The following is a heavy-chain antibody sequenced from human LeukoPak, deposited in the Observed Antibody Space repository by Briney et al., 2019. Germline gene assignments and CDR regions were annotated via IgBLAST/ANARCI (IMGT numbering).Heavy chain of an antibody. CDR1: GSSISSGYY. V-gene: IGHV4-34*01. J-gene: IGHJ6*03. D-gene: IGHD2/OR15-2a*01. CDR3: ARLPQVLLGYYYYYMDV. CDR2: INHSGST. Sequence: SESLSLTCTVSGSSISSGYYWSWIRQPPGKGLEWIGEINHSGSTNYNPSLKSRVTISVDTSKNQFSLKLSSVTAADTAVYYCARLPQVLLGYYYYYMDVWGKGTTVTISS.